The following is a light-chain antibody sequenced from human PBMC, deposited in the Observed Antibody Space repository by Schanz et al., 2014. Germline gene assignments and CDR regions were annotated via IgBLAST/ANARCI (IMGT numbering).Light chain of an antibody. CDR2: DIN. CDR3: CSYAGTYSVV. V-gene: IGLV2-11*01. CDR1: SSGVGDLNY. Sequence: QSALTQPRSVSGSPGQSVSISCTGTSSGVGDLNYVSWYQQLPGKAPRLLIYDINKRPSGVPDRFSGSKSGNTASLTISGLQAEDEADYYCCSYAGTYSVVFGGGTKLPVL. J-gene: IGLJ2*01.